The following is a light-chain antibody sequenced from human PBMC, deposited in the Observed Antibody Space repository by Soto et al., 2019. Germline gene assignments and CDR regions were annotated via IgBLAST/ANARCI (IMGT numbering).Light chain of an antibody. CDR1: QSISSW. J-gene: IGKJ1*01. Sequence: DIPMTQSPSTLSASVGDRVTITCRASQSISSWLAWYQQKPGKAPHLLIYKASSLESGVPSRFSGSGSGTEFTLTISSLQPDDFATYYCQQYNSLVWTFGQGTKVEIK. CDR3: QQYNSLVWT. CDR2: KAS. V-gene: IGKV1-5*03.